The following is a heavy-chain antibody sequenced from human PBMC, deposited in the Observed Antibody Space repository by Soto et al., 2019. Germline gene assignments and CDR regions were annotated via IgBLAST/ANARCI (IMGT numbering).Heavy chain of an antibody. Sequence: LRLSCATSGFTFSDADMNWVRQAPGKGLEWVAVIWYDGSNKYYADSVKGRFTISRDNSKNTLYLQMNSLRAEDTAVYYCARDGYCSGGSCYSVPVFDYWGQGTLVTVSS. CDR1: GFTFSDAD. CDR3: ARDGYCSGGSCYSVPVFDY. D-gene: IGHD2-15*01. J-gene: IGHJ4*02. V-gene: IGHV3-33*08. CDR2: IWYDGSNK.